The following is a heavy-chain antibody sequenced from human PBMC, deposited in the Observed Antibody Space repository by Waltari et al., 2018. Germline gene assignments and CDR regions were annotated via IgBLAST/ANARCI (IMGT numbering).Heavy chain of an antibody. D-gene: IGHD3-3*01. CDR3: AKATGAIFGVGDDFDY. CDR1: GFTFSSYG. CDR2: IWYDGSNK. Sequence: QVQLVESGGGVVQPGRSLRLSCAASGFTFSSYGMHWVRQAPGKGLEWVAVIWYDGSNKYYADSVKGRFTISRDNSKNTLYLQMNSLRAEDTAMYYCAKATGAIFGVGDDFDYWGQGTLVTVSS. V-gene: IGHV3-30*18. J-gene: IGHJ4*02.